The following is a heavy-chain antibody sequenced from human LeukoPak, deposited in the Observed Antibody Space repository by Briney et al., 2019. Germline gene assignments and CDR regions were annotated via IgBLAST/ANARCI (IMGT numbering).Heavy chain of an antibody. J-gene: IGHJ6*02. CDR1: GYTFTSYA. D-gene: IGHD6-19*01. CDR3: ARDMVRGSSGPVYYYYGMDV. CDR2: INAGNGNT. V-gene: IGHV1-3*01. Sequence: ASVKVSCKASGYTFTSYAMHWVRRAPGQRLEWMGWINAGNGNTKYSQKFQGRVTITRDTSASTAYMELSSLRSEDTAVYYCARDMVRGSSGPVYYYYGMDVWGQGTTVTVSS.